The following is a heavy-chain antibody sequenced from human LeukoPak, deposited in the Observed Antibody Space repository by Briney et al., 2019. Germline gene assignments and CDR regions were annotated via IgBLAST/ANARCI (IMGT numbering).Heavy chain of an antibody. CDR2: IYYSGTT. V-gene: IGHV4-59*12. CDR1: GGSISSYY. D-gene: IGHD6-13*01. J-gene: IGHJ4*02. Sequence: SETLSLTCTVSGGSISSYYWSWIRQPPGKGLEWIGYIYYSGTTNYNPSLKSRVTMSVDTSKNQFSLKLSSVTAADTAVYYCAREPAAGAIDYWGQGTLVTVSS. CDR3: AREPAAGAIDY.